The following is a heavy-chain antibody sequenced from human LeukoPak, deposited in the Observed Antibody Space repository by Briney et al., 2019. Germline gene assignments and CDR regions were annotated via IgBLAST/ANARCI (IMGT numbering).Heavy chain of an antibody. D-gene: IGHD1-26*01. Sequence: GGSLRLSCAASGSTLSTYAMNWVRQAPGKGLECVSTISGSGKNTYYADSVKGRFTISRDSSKNTLYLQMNSLRAEDTAVYYCAKGREAYSGSYTPFDYWGQGTLVTVSS. CDR2: ISGSGKNT. CDR1: GSTLSTYA. CDR3: AKGREAYSGSYTPFDY. J-gene: IGHJ4*02. V-gene: IGHV3-23*01.